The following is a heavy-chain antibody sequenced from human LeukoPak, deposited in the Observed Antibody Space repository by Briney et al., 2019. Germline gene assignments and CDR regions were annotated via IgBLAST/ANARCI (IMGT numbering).Heavy chain of an antibody. V-gene: IGHV3-30*04. J-gene: IGHJ4*02. CDR3: ARGLGSYPRGEDYFDY. Sequence: GGSLRLSCAASGFTFSSYAMHWVRQAPGKGLEWVAVISYDGSNKYYADSVKGRFTISRDNSKNTLYLQMNSLRAEDTAVYYCARGLGSYPRGEDYFDYWGQGTLVTVSS. CDR2: ISYDGSNK. CDR1: GFTFSSYA. D-gene: IGHD3-10*01.